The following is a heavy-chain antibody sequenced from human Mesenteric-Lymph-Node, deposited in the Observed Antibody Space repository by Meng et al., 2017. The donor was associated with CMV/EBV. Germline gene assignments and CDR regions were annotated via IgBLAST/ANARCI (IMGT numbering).Heavy chain of an antibody. CDR1: GGSITSFY. J-gene: IGHJ6*02. CDR2: MHNSGIR. D-gene: IGHD1-20*01. V-gene: IGHV4-59*01. Sequence: SETLSLTCTVSGGSITSFYWSWIRQPPGKGLEWIGYMHNSGIRGYNPSLKSRVSMTVDTSKNQISLYLSSVTAADTAMYYCAKQAGISGMGGDFFYYGLDVWGRGTTVTVSS. CDR3: AKQAGISGMGGDFFYYGLDV.